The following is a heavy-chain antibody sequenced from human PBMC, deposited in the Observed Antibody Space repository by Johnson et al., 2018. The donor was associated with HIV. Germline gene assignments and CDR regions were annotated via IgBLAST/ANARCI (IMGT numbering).Heavy chain of an antibody. CDR2: ISYDGSNK. J-gene: IGHJ3*02. Sequence: QMLLVESGGGLVQPGESLRLSCAASGFTFSSYAMHWVRQAPGKGLEWVAVISYDGSNKYYADSVKGRFTISRDNSKNTLYLQMNSLRAEDTAVYYCAKVRRGSSWYIAFDIWGQGTMVTVSS. CDR3: AKVRRGSSWYIAFDI. D-gene: IGHD6-13*01. V-gene: IGHV3-30-3*01. CDR1: GFTFSSYA.